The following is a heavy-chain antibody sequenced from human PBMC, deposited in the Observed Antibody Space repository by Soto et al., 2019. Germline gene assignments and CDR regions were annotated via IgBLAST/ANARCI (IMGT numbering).Heavy chain of an antibody. J-gene: IGHJ4*02. CDR3: ARDLGGSYYAPVDY. D-gene: IGHD1-26*01. CDR2: ISAYNGNT. CDR1: GYTFPSYG. V-gene: IGHV1-18*01. Sequence: QVQLVQSGAEVKKPGASVKVSCKASGYTFPSYGISWVRQPPGQGLEWMGWISAYNGNTKYAQKLQGRVTKAAEQSTRTCYMERSSLRSDDTVVYYCARDLGGSYYAPVDYRGQGTLVTVSS.